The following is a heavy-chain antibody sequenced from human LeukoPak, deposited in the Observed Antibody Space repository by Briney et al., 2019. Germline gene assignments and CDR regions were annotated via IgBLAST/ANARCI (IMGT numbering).Heavy chain of an antibody. Sequence: GGSLRLSCAASGFTFSSYGMHWVRQAPGKGLVWISGISNDGTTTNYADSVKGRFTISRDNAKNTLYLQMKSLRAEDTAVYYCARGWFGPDSWDQGTMVTVSS. V-gene: IGHV3-74*01. CDR2: ISNDGTTT. CDR3: ARGWFGPDS. D-gene: IGHD3-10*01. CDR1: GFTFSSYG. J-gene: IGHJ3*02.